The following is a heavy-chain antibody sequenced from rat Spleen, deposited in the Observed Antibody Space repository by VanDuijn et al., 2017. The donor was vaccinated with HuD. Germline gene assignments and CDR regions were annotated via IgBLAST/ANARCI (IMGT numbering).Heavy chain of an antibody. D-gene: IGHD1-6*01. Sequence: EVQLVESGGGLVQPGGSLKLSCAASGFIFNSYYMVWVRQAPTKGLEWVAYISTAGSNTFYRDSVKGRFTISRDNDKSTLHLQMDSLRSEDTASYFCAGQYYGYTDWGQGTLVTVSS. J-gene: IGHJ3*01. V-gene: IGHV5-25*01. CDR2: ISTAGSNT. CDR3: AGQYYGYTD. CDR1: GFIFNSYY.